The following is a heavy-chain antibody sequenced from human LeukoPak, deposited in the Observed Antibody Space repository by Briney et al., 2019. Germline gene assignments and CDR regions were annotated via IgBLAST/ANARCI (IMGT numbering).Heavy chain of an antibody. Sequence: GGSLRLSCAGSGFSFSNAWMSWVRQAPGKGLEWVARIMSKGGGGTIDYAAPVKGRFTISRDDSKNTLYLEVNSLKAEDTGVYYCATEVARSGDTVAYWGQGTLVTVSS. D-gene: IGHD3-10*01. V-gene: IGHV3-15*01. J-gene: IGHJ4*02. CDR1: GFSFSNAW. CDR3: ATEVARSGDTVAY. CDR2: IMSKGGGGTI.